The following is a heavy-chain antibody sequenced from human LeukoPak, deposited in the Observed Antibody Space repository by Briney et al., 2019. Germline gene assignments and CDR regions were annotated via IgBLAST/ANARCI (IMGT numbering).Heavy chain of an antibody. D-gene: IGHD3-22*01. Sequence: GASVKVSCTASGGTFSSYAISWVRQAPGXXXEWMGRIIPILGIANYAQKFQGRVTITADKSTSTAYMELSSLRSEDTAVYYCAREEFNYYDSSGYLEDYWGQGTLVTVSS. J-gene: IGHJ4*02. CDR3: AREEFNYYDSSGYLEDY. V-gene: IGHV1-69*04. CDR2: IIPILGIA. CDR1: GGTFSSYA.